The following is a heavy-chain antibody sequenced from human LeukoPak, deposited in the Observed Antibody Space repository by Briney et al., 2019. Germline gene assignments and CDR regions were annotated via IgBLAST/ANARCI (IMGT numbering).Heavy chain of an antibody. CDR3: ARGQWELPHYYHHRMGG. CDR1: GGTFSSYA. J-gene: IGHJ6*02. CDR2: IIPIFGTA. Sequence: ASVKVSCKASGGTFSSYAISWVRQAPGQGLEWMGGIIPIFGTANYAQKFQGRVTITADESTSTAYTELTSLRSEEPAVYCRARGQWELPHYYHHRMGGWGQGTTVTVSS. V-gene: IGHV1-69*13. D-gene: IGHD1-26*01.